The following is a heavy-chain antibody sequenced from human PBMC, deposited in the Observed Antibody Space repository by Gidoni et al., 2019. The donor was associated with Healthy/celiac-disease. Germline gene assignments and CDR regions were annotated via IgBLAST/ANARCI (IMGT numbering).Heavy chain of an antibody. CDR1: GFTFSSSG. Sequence: QVQLVESGGGVVQPGRSLRLSCAASGFTFSSSGMHWVRQAPGKGLECVAVISYDGSNKYYADSVKGRFTISRDNSKNTLYLQMNSLRAEDTAVYYCAKDSAYYDSSGYSNFDYWGQGTLVTVSS. CDR2: ISYDGSNK. CDR3: AKDSAYYDSSGYSNFDY. D-gene: IGHD3-22*01. V-gene: IGHV3-30*18. J-gene: IGHJ4*02.